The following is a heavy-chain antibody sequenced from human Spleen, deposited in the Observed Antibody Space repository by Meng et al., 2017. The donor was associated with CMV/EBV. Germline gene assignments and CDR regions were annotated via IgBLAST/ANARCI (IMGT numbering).Heavy chain of an antibody. D-gene: IGHD3-16*02. CDR2: ITPAFETA. Sequence: SVKVSCKASGYTFRSYGISWVRQAPGQGLEWMGGITPAFETADYAQKFRDRVTITTDDSATTAYMEMSSLGSEDTAVYFCARGSRITVGGVIIWPLEDWGQGTLVTVSS. V-gene: IGHV1-69*05. CDR3: ARGSRITVGGVIIWPLED. CDR1: GYTFRSYG. J-gene: IGHJ4*02.